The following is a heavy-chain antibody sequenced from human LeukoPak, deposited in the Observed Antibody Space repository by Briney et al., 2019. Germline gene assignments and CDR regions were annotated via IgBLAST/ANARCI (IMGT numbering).Heavy chain of an antibody. Sequence: ASVKVSCKASGYTFTSYDINWVRQATGQGLEWMGWMNPNSGNTGYAQKFQGRVTITRNTSISTAYMELSSLRSDDTAVYYCARFRITMVRGVIIIPHDAFDIWGQGTMVTVSS. CDR3: ARFRITMVRGVIIIPHDAFDI. CDR1: GYTFTSYD. V-gene: IGHV1-8*03. D-gene: IGHD3-10*01. J-gene: IGHJ3*02. CDR2: MNPNSGNT.